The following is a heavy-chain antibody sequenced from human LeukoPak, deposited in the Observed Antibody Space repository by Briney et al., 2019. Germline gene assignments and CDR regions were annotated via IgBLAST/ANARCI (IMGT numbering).Heavy chain of an antibody. D-gene: IGHD1-26*01. V-gene: IGHV4-34*01. CDR2: INHSGST. J-gene: IGHJ4*02. CDR3: ARISGSYSSY. Sequence: PSETLSPTCTVYGGSFSGYYWHWIRQPPGKGLEWIGEINHSGSTNYNPSLKSRVTISVDTSKNQFSLQLSSVTAADTAVYYCARISGSYSSYWGQGTLVTVSS. CDR1: GGSFSGYY.